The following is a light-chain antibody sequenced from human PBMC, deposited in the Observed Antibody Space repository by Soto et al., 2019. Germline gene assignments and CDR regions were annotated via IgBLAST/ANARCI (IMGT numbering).Light chain of an antibody. CDR3: SSYTSSSTLV. CDR1: SSDVGVYNY. CDR2: DVS. V-gene: IGLV2-14*03. J-gene: IGLJ2*01. Sequence: QSVLTQPASVSGSPGQSITISCTGTSSDVGVYNYVSWYQQHPGKAPKLMIYDVSNRPSGVSNRFSGSKSGNTASLTISGLQAEDEAAYYCSSYTSSSTLVFGGGTKVTVL.